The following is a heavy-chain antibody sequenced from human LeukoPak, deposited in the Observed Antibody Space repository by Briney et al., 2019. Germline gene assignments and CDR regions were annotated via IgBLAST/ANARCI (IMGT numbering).Heavy chain of an antibody. V-gene: IGHV3-33*06. J-gene: IGHJ4*02. CDR1: GFTFSSYG. CDR2: IWYDGSNK. Sequence: GGSLRLPCAASGFTFSSYGMHWVRQAPGKGLEWVAVIWYDGSNKYYADSVKGRFTISRDNSKNTLYLQMNSLRAEDTAVYYCAKDAYYGSHGIGYFDYWGQGTLVTVSS. CDR3: AKDAYYGSHGIGYFDY. D-gene: IGHD3-10*01.